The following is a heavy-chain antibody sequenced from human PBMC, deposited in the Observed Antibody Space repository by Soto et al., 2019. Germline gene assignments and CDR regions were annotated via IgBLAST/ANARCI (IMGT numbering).Heavy chain of an antibody. D-gene: IGHD1-26*01. V-gene: IGHV4-34*02. Sequence: QVQLQQWGAGLLKPSETLSLTCAVYGGSFSGYYWSWIRQPPVKGLEWIGEINHSGGTNYNPSLKSRVTISVDTSKNQFSLKLSSVTAADTAVFYCAGLRWEQPWVFDYWGQGTLVTVSS. CDR1: GGSFSGYY. CDR2: INHSGGT. J-gene: IGHJ4*02. CDR3: AGLRWEQPWVFDY.